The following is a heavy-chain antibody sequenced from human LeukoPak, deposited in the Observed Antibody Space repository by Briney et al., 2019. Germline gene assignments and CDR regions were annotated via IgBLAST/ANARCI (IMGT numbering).Heavy chain of an antibody. D-gene: IGHD6-13*01. CDR3: ARGRGAAGLNY. Sequence: PSETLSLTCAVSGGSISSSNWWSWVRQSPGTGLEWIGKIYHTGSTNYNPSLKSRVTISVDKSKNQFSLKLSSVTAADTAVYYCARGRGAAGLNYWGQGTLVTVSS. V-gene: IGHV4-4*02. CDR1: GGSISSSNW. CDR2: IYHTGST. J-gene: IGHJ4*02.